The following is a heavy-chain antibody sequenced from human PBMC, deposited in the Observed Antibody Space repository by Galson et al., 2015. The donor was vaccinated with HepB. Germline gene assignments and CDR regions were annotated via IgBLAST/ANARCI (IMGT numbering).Heavy chain of an antibody. CDR2: ISYDESNK. V-gene: IGHV3-30*03. Sequence: SLRLSCAASGFTFSSYGMHWVRQAPGKGLEWVAVISYDESNKYYADFVKGRFTISRDNSKNTLYLQMNSLRAEDTAVYYCARDSTYSSSWYGSSYYYYGMDVWGQGTTVTVSS. J-gene: IGHJ6*02. CDR1: GFTFSSYG. D-gene: IGHD6-13*01. CDR3: ARDSTYSSSWYGSSYYYYGMDV.